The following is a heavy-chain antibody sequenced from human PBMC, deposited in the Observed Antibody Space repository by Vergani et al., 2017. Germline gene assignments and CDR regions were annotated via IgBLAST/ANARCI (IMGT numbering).Heavy chain of an antibody. Sequence: EVQLLESGGGLVQPGGSLRLSCAASKFTFSNYAMSWVRQAPGKGLEWVSTISGSGVSTYYADSVKGRFTISRDNSKNTLYLQMNSLRAEDTAVYYCAKRGCFAGEQIDYWGQGTLVTVSS. CDR3: AKRGCFAGEQIDY. CDR1: KFTFSNYA. V-gene: IGHV3-23*01. D-gene: IGHD3-16*01. J-gene: IGHJ4*02. CDR2: ISGSGVST.